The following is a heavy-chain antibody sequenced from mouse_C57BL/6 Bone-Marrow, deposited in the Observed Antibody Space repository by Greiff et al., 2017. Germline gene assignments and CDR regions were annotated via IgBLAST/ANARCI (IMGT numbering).Heavy chain of an antibody. Sequence: VQLQESGPGLVAPSQSLSITCTVSGFSLTSYAISWVRQPPGKGLEWLGVIWTGGGTNYNSALKSRLSISKDNSKSQVFLKMNSLQTDDTARYYCARKRGLPYYYAMDYWGQGTSVTVSS. CDR3: ARKRGLPYYYAMDY. V-gene: IGHV2-9-1*01. CDR2: IWTGGGT. CDR1: GFSLTSYA. D-gene: IGHD2-2*01. J-gene: IGHJ4*01.